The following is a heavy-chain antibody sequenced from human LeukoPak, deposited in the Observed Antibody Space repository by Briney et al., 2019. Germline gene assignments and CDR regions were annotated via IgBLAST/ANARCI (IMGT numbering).Heavy chain of an antibody. D-gene: IGHD3-22*01. Sequence: ASVKVSCKASGYIFTSYYMHWVRQAPGQGLEWMGIINPSGGSTSYAQKFQGRVTITRDTSASTAYMELSSLRSEDTAVYYCARVSQFYDSSGYYDYWGQGTLVTVSS. CDR3: ARVSQFYDSSGYYDY. CDR1: GYIFTSYY. V-gene: IGHV1-46*01. CDR2: INPSGGST. J-gene: IGHJ4*02.